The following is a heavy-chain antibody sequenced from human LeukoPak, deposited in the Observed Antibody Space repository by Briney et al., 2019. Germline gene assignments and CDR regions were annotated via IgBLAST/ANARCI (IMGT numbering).Heavy chain of an antibody. CDR2: IFSGAMT. J-gene: IGHJ4*02. Sequence: SETLSLSCSVSGFSISTTSYYWGWLRQSPGNGLELIANIFSGAMTKTNYNPSLKGRVAISADTSRNRFSLTLTSVTAADTAVYYCASSIDQLRGITSYFDYWGQGTLVTVSS. CDR1: GFSISTTSYY. CDR3: ASSIDQLRGITSYFDY. V-gene: IGHV4-39*01. D-gene: IGHD1-14*01.